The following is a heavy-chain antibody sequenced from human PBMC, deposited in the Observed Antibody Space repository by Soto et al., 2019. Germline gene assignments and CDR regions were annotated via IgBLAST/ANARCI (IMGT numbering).Heavy chain of an antibody. J-gene: IGHJ6*02. CDR1: GFTFSDYY. V-gene: IGHV3-72*01. Sequence: EVQLVESGGGLVQPGGSLRLSCAASGFTFSDYYMDWVRQTPGKGLEWVGRIRNKANRYTTEYAASVKGRFTISGDDSKNSLYLQMNSLKTEDTAVYYCTRDLAPVIPRGLDVWGQGITVTVSS. CDR3: TRDLAPVIPRGLDV. CDR2: IRNKANRYTT. D-gene: IGHD2-21*02.